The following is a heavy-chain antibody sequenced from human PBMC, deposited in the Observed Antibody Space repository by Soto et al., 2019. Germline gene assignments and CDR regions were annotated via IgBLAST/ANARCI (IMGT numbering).Heavy chain of an antibody. CDR3: AIDFSVWGIVVGGNYYGMDV. D-gene: IGHD3-22*01. CDR2: NNPSGGST. V-gene: IGHV1-46*01. J-gene: IGHJ6*02. CDR1: GYTFTSYY. Sequence: GASVKVSCKASGYTFTSYYMHWVRQAPGQGLEWMGKNNPSGGSTSYAQKFQGRVTMTRDTSTSTVYMELSSLRFEDTAVYYCAIDFSVWGIVVGGNYYGMDVWGQGTTVTVSS.